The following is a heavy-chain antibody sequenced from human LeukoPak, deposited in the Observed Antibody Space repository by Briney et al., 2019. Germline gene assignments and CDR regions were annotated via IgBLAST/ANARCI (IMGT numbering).Heavy chain of an antibody. CDR3: ASCSDGYNLADY. CDR2: IKQDGSEK. V-gene: IGHV3-7*01. J-gene: IGHJ4*02. D-gene: IGHD5-24*01. CDR1: GFTFSSCW. Sequence: GGSLRLSCAASGFTFSSCWMSWVRQAPGKGLEWVANIKQDGSEKYYVDSVKGRFTISRDNAKNSLYLQMNSLRAEDTAVYYCASCSDGYNLADYWGQGTLVTVSS.